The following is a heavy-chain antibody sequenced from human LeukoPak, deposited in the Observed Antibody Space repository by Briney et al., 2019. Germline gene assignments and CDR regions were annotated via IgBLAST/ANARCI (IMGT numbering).Heavy chain of an antibody. Sequence: GGSLRLSCAASGFTFSSYEMNWVRQAPGKGLEWVSYISSSGSTIYYADSVKGRFTISRDNAKNSLYLQMNSLRAEDTAVYYCARRRCRYGSGSYDDYWGQGTLVTVPS. CDR2: ISSSGSTI. D-gene: IGHD3-10*01. CDR3: ARRRCRYGSGSYDDY. V-gene: IGHV3-48*03. CDR1: GFTFSSYE. J-gene: IGHJ4*02.